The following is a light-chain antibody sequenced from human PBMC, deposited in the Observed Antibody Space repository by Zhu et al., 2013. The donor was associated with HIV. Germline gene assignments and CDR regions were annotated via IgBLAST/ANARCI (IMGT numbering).Light chain of an antibody. CDR2: GAS. V-gene: IGKV3-15*01. J-gene: IGKJ1*01. CDR1: QSVSSSN. CDR3: QQYNNWPPWT. Sequence: ESVLTQSPGTLSLSPGERATLSCRASQSVSSSNLAWYQQKPGQAPRLLIYGASTRATGIPARFSGSGSGTEFTLTISSLQSEDFAVYYCQQYNNWPPWTFGQGTKVEIK.